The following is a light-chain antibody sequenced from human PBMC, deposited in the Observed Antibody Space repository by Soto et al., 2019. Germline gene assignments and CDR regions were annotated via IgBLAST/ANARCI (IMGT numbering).Light chain of an antibody. Sequence: EIVLTQSPVTLSLPPGERATLSCRASQTISNYLAWYQQKPVQAPRLLIYDASNRATGIPDRFSGSGSGTDFTLNISSLEREDFAVYYCQERSNWPSYTFGQGTKLEIK. CDR2: DAS. V-gene: IGKV3-11*01. CDR3: QERSNWPSYT. J-gene: IGKJ2*01. CDR1: QTISNY.